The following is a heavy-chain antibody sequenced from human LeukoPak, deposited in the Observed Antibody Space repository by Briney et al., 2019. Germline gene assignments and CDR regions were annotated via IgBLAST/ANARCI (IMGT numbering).Heavy chain of an antibody. CDR3: ARDPQLYSSSRDY. J-gene: IGHJ4*02. D-gene: IGHD6-6*01. CDR2: IYSGGST. Sequence: GGSLRLSCAASGFTFDDYGMSWVRQAPGKGLEWVSVIYSGGSTYYADSVKGRFTIFRDNSKNTLYLQMNSLRAEDTAVYYCARDPQLYSSSRDYWGQGTLVTVSS. V-gene: IGHV3-66*02. CDR1: GFTFDDYG.